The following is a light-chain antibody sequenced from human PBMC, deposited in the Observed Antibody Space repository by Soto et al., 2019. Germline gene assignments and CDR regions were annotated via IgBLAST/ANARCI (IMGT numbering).Light chain of an antibody. CDR2: GAS. Sequence: EIVMTQSPATLSVSPGEGATLSCRASQSVTSNLAWYQQKPGQAPRLLIYGASSRATGIPTRFSGSGSGTEFTLTISSLQSEDFAVYYCQQYNKWPETFGQGTKLEIK. CDR1: QSVTSN. CDR3: QQYNKWPET. V-gene: IGKV3-15*01. J-gene: IGKJ2*01.